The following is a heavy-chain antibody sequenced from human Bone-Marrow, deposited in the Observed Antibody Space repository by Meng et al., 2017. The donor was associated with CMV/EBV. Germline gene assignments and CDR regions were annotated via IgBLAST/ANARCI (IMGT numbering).Heavy chain of an antibody. CDR3: ARGGMYYYGSGSGDGMDV. Sequence: ASVKVSCKASGYTFTSYYMHWVRQAPGQGLEWMGIINPSGGSTSYAQKFRRRVTMTRDTSTSTVYMELSSLRSEDTAVYYCARGGMYYYGSGSGDGMDVWGQGTTVTVSS. V-gene: IGHV1-46*01. CDR1: GYTFTSYY. J-gene: IGHJ6*02. CDR2: INPSGGST. D-gene: IGHD3-10*01.